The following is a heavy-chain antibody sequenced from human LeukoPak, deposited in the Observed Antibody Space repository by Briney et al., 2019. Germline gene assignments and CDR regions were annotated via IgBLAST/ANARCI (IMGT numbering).Heavy chain of an antibody. CDR3: ASYNYYDSSNYPGF. Sequence: GGSLRLSCAASGFTFSNYWMSWVRQAPGKGLEWVANIKQDGSEKYYVDSVKGRFTISRDNAKNSLYPQMNSLRAEDTAVYYCASYNYYDSSNYPGFWGQGTLVTVSS. CDR1: GFTFSNYW. J-gene: IGHJ4*02. D-gene: IGHD3-22*01. CDR2: IKQDGSEK. V-gene: IGHV3-7*01.